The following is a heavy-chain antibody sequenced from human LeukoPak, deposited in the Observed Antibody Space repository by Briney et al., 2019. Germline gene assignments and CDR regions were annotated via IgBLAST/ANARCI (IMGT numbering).Heavy chain of an antibody. V-gene: IGHV4-39*01. Sequence: SETLSLTCTVSGGSISSSSYYWGWIRQPPGKGLERIGSIYYSGSTYYNPSLKSRVTISVDTSKNQFSLKLSSVTAADTAVYYCARAKDTETPYFDYWGQGTLVTVSS. D-gene: IGHD5-18*01. CDR2: IYYSGST. CDR3: ARAKDTETPYFDY. J-gene: IGHJ4*02. CDR1: GGSISSSSYY.